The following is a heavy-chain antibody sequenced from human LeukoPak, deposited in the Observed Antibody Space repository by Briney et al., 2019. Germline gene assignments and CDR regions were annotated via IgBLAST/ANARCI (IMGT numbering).Heavy chain of an antibody. CDR3: ARGIRVPAAINGVVIALLQSYYYYMDV. Sequence: ASVKVSCKASGYTFTSYDINWVRQATGQGLEWMGWMNPNSGNTGYAQKFQGRVTITRNTSISTAYMELSSLRSEDTAVYYCARGIRVPAAINGVVIALLQSYYYYMDVWGKGTTVTVSS. V-gene: IGHV1-8*03. CDR2: MNPNSGNT. CDR1: GYTFTSYD. D-gene: IGHD2-2*02. J-gene: IGHJ6*03.